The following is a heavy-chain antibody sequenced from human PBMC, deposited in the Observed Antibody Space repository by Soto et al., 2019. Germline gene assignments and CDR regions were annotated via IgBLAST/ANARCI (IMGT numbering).Heavy chain of an antibody. Sequence: PGGSLRLSCTTSGFTFGDHLMSWFRQAPGKGLEWVGFIGRKASGATTEYAASVQGRFTISRDDSKSIAYLQMNSLRTEDTAVYYCTRGFSSLIWGQGTLLTVSS. V-gene: IGHV3-49*03. CDR2: IGRKASGATT. J-gene: IGHJ4*02. CDR3: TRGFSSLI. CDR1: GFTFGDHL. D-gene: IGHD6-6*01.